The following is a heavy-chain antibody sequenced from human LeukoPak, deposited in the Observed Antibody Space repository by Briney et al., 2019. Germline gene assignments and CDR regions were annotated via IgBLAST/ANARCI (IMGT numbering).Heavy chain of an antibody. D-gene: IGHD3-10*01. CDR2: INHSGST. CDR1: GGSFSGYY. V-gene: IGHV4-34*01. Sequence: PSETLSLTCAVYGGSFSGYYWSWIRQPPGKGLEWIGEINHSGSTNYNPSLKSRVTISVDTSKNQFSLKLSSVTAADTAVYYCARDVYGSGSYRDYWGQGNLVTVSS. CDR3: ARDVYGSGSYRDY. J-gene: IGHJ4*02.